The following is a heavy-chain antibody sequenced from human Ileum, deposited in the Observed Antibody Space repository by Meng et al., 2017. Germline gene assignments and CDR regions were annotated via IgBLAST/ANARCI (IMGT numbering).Heavy chain of an antibody. J-gene: IGHJ4*02. D-gene: IGHD4-11*01. CDR3: AKDYYSDYVYDY. CDR1: GYTFTSNG. V-gene: IGHV1-18*01. Sequence: ASAKVSCRASGYTFTSNGSGWVRQAPGQGLEWRGWISGYNGDTNYAQKFQGRVSMTTDTSTSTAYMELRSLISDDTAVYYCAKDYYSDYVYDYWGQGTLVTVSS. CDR2: ISGYNGDT.